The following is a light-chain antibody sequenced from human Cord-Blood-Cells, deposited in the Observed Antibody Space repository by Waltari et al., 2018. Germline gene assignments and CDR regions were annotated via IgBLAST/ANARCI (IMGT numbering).Light chain of an antibody. Sequence: QSALTHPRSVPGSPGQAATTSSTGTSSVVGGYNYVPWYQQHPGKAPKLMIYDVSKRPLGVPDRFSGSKSGNTASLTISGLQAEDEADYYCCSYAGSHVVFGGGTKLTVL. CDR3: CSYAGSHVV. J-gene: IGLJ2*01. CDR1: SSVVGGYNY. CDR2: DVS. V-gene: IGLV2-11*01.